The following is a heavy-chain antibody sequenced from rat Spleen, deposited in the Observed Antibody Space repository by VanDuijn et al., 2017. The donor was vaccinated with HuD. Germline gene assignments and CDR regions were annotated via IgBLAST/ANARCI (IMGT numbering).Heavy chain of an antibody. CDR1: GFTFSNYD. D-gene: IGHD1-11*01. J-gene: IGHJ1*01. CDR2: ISTGGGNT. Sequence: EVQLVESGGGLVQPGRSLKLSCAASGFTFSNYDMAWVRQAPTKGLEWVASISTGGGNTYYRDSVKGRFTISRDNAKSTLYLQMDSLRSEDTATYYCARRGYNYWYFDFWGPGTMVTVSS. CDR3: ARRGYNYWYFDF. V-gene: IGHV5S23*01.